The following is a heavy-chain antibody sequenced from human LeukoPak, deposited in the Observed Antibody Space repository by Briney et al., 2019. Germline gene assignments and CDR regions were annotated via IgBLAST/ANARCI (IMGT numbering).Heavy chain of an antibody. V-gene: IGHV3-30*18. CDR3: AKDLIQLWSRYYYYYGMDV. D-gene: IGHD5-18*01. Sequence: GGSLRLSCAASGFTFSSYGMHWVRQAPGKGLEWVAVISYDGSNKYYADSVKGRFTISRDNSKNTLYLQMNSLRAEDTAVYYCAKDLIQLWSRYYYYYGMDVWGQGTTVTVSS. CDR2: ISYDGSNK. CDR1: GFTFSSYG. J-gene: IGHJ6*02.